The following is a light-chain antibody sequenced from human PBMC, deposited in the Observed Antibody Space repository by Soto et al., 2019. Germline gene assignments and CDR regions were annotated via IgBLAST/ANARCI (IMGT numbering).Light chain of an antibody. V-gene: IGLV2-11*01. Sequence: QSALTQPRSVSGSPGKSVTISCTGTSSDVGGYNYVSWYQQHPGKAPKLMIYDVSKRPSRVPDRCSGSKSGNTASLTISGLRGDDAADYYCCTYAGSYSYVFGTGTKITVL. J-gene: IGLJ1*01. CDR3: CTYAGSYSYV. CDR1: SSDVGGYNY. CDR2: DVS.